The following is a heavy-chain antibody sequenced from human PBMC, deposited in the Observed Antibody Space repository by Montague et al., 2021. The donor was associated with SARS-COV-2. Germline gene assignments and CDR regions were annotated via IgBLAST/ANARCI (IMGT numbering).Heavy chain of an antibody. CDR2: IYSSGTT. Sequence: SETLSLTCTVSGASVGSFYWSWVRQSPDNRLEWIGYIYSSGTTKYNPSLESRVSMSLDASNNQFSLSLRSVTAADTAIYYYAGTYSRTLDFQHWGQGTLATVSP. V-gene: IGHV4-59*02. CDR3: AGTYSRTLDFQH. CDR1: GASVGSFY. D-gene: IGHD1-26*01. J-gene: IGHJ1*01.